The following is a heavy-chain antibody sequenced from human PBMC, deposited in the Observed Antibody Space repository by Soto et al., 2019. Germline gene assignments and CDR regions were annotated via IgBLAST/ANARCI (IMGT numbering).Heavy chain of an antibody. CDR3: ATSDVVVVADAFDI. CDR1: GYTFTSYG. V-gene: IGHV1-18*01. CDR2: ISAYNGNT. Sequence: ASVKVSCKASGYTFTSYGIGWVRQAPGQGLEWMGWISAYNGNTNYAQKLQGRVTMTTDTSTSTAYMELRSLRSDDTAVYYCATSDVVVVADAFDIWGQGTMVTVSS. J-gene: IGHJ3*02. D-gene: IGHD2-15*01.